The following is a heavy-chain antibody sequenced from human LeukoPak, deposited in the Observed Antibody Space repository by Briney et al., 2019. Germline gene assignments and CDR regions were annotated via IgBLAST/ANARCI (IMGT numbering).Heavy chain of an antibody. D-gene: IGHD6-19*01. J-gene: IGHJ4*02. Sequence: PGGSLRLSCAASGFPFSSNWMSWVRQAPGKGLEWVANIQQDGSEKYYVDSVKGRFTISRDNAKNSLYLQMNSLRVEDTAFYYCAKDNRRHYTSGPNPDSLHWGQGALVTVSS. CDR3: AKDNRRHYTSGPNPDSLH. V-gene: IGHV3-7*03. CDR2: IQQDGSEK. CDR1: GFPFSSNW.